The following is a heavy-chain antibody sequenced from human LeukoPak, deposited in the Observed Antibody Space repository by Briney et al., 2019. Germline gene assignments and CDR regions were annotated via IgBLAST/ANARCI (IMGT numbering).Heavy chain of an antibody. CDR3: ARDIGLGEFALYYYYMDV. Sequence: GASVKVSCKASGYTFTSYYMHWVRQAPGQGLEWMGIINPSGGSTSYAQKFQGRVTMTRDMSTSTVYMELSSLRSEDTAVYYCARDIGLGEFALYYYYMDVWGKGTTVTVSS. J-gene: IGHJ6*03. CDR2: INPSGGST. V-gene: IGHV1-46*01. CDR1: GYTFTSYY. D-gene: IGHD3-16*01.